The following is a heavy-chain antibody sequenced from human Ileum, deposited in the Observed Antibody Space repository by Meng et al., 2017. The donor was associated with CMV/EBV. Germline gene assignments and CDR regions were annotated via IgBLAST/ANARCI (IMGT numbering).Heavy chain of an antibody. CDR2: IYYSGST. D-gene: IGHD3-3*01. CDR1: SSYY. Sequence: SSYYWGWIRQPPGKGLEWIGSIYYSGSTYYNPSLKSRVTISVDTSKNQFSLKLSSVTAADTAVYYCARDYGGYYYDFWSGYSPEFDYWGQGTLVTVSS. CDR3: ARDYGGYYYDFWSGYSPEFDY. J-gene: IGHJ4*02. V-gene: IGHV4-39*07.